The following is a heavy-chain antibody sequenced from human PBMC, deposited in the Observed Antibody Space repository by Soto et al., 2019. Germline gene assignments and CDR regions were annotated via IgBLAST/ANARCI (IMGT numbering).Heavy chain of an antibody. Sequence: GGSLRLSCAASGFPFRRYTMTWVRQAPGKGLEWVSAISGSGQTTYYADSVKGRFTISRDNSKNTVFLEMNTLRAEDTAIYYCAKDGQFYDVLTGYSPRLDYWGQGTLVTVSS. J-gene: IGHJ4*02. V-gene: IGHV3-23*01. D-gene: IGHD3-9*01. CDR3: AKDGQFYDVLTGYSPRLDY. CDR1: GFPFRRYT. CDR2: ISGSGQTT.